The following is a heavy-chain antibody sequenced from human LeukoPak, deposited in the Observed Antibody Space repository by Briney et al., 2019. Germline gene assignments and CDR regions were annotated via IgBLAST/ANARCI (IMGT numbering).Heavy chain of an antibody. J-gene: IGHJ4*02. CDR2: IHYSGST. V-gene: IGHV4-39*01. CDR1: GASISSGSYY. Sequence: PSETLSLTCTVSGASISSGSYYWGWIRQPPGKGLEWIASIHYSGSTDYNPSLKSRVIISADTSENQFSLRLRFVTAADTAVYYCARLAYCSSTSCYPNYWGQGALVTVSS. D-gene: IGHD2-2*01. CDR3: ARLAYCSSTSCYPNY.